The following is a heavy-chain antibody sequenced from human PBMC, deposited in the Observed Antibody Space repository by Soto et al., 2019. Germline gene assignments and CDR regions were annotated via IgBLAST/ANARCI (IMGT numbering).Heavy chain of an antibody. CDR3: ARTTWELGVRFDY. CDR2: ISGRGGTI. Sequence: PGGSLRLSCAAPGFPFSDFYMTWIRRAPGRGLQCLSYISGRGGTIYYADSVKGRFTISRDNAKNSLDLQMDGLRGDDTGVYYCARTTWELGVRFDYWGQGALVTVSS. D-gene: IGHD1-26*01. V-gene: IGHV3-11*01. J-gene: IGHJ4*02. CDR1: GFPFSDFY.